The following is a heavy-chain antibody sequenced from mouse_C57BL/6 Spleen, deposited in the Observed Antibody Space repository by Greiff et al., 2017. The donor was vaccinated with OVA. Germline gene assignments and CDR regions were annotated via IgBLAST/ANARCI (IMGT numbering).Heavy chain of an antibody. Sequence: QVQLKQPGTELVKPGASVKLSCKASGYTFTSYWMHWVKQRPGQGLEWIGNINPSNGGTNYKEKFKSKATLTVDKSSSTAYMQLSSLTSEDSAVYYCARSGDYYSNYGYAMDYWGQGTSVTVSS. V-gene: IGHV1-53*01. CDR1: GYTFTSYW. J-gene: IGHJ4*01. D-gene: IGHD2-5*01. CDR3: ARSGDYYSNYGYAMDY. CDR2: INPSNGGT.